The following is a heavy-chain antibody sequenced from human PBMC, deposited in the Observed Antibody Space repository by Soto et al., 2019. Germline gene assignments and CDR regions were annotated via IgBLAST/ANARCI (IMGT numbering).Heavy chain of an antibody. D-gene: IGHD2-8*01. CDR1: GFTFSSYS. J-gene: IGHJ4*02. CDR2: ISGSGGST. CDR3: GEGSGIVLMVYAMDY. V-gene: IGHV3-23*01. Sequence: GGSLRLSCAASGFTFSSYSMSWVRQAPGKGLEWVSAISGSGGSTYYADSVKGRFTISRDNSKNTLYLQMNSLRAEDTAVYYWGEGSGIVLMVYAMDYWGQGTLVTVSS.